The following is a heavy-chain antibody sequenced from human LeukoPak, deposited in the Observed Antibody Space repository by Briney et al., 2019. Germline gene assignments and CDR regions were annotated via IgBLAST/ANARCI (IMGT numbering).Heavy chain of an antibody. CDR2: IYYSGST. J-gene: IGHJ5*02. V-gene: IGHV4-59*01. CDR1: GGSISSYY. Sequence: PSETLSLTFTVSGGSISSYYWSWIRQPPGKGLEWIGYIYYSGSTNYNPSLKSRVTISVDTSKNQFSLKLSSVTAADTAVYYCARDVNWFDPWGQGILVTVSS. CDR3: ARDVNWFDP.